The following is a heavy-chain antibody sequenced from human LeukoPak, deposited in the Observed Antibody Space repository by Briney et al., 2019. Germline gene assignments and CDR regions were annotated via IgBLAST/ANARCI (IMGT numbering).Heavy chain of an antibody. Sequence: GASVKVSCKASGYTFANYGITWVRQAPGQGLEWMGRISTYNGDTNFAQKFQGRATVTTDSSTTTAYMELRSLRSDDTALYYCARDRPYGSGYYFDYWGQGTLVTVSA. CDR3: ARDRPYGSGYYFDY. D-gene: IGHD3-10*01. V-gene: IGHV1-18*01. J-gene: IGHJ4*02. CDR2: ISTYNGDT. CDR1: GYTFANYG.